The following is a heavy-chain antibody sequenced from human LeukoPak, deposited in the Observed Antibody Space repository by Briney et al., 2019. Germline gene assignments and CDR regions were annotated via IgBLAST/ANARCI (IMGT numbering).Heavy chain of an antibody. CDR2: ISAYNGNT. V-gene: IGHV1-18*01. CDR3: ARDYGDYVNWYFDL. J-gene: IGHJ2*01. CDR1: GYTFTSYG. Sequence: ASVKVSCKASGYTFTSYGISWVRQAPGRGLEGMGWISAYNGNTNYAQKLQGRVTMTTDTSTSTAYMELRSLRSDDTAVYYCARDYGDYVNWYFDLWGRGTLVTVSS. D-gene: IGHD4-17*01.